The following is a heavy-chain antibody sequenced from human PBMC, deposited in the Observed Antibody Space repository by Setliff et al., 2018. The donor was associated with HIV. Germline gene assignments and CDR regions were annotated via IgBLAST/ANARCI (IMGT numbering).Heavy chain of an antibody. CDR2: IYYRGST. CDR1: GDSISISNYY. V-gene: IGHV4-39*01. D-gene: IGHD3-10*01. CDR3: ARHLWFYYVAESYGYFDY. J-gene: IGHJ4*02. Sequence: PSETLSLTCTVSGDSISISNYYWGWIRQPPGKGLEWIGNIYYRGSTYYNPSLQSRVTISVDRSQNQFSLRLRSVTATDTAVYYCARHLWFYYVAESYGYFDYWGQGSRVTVSS.